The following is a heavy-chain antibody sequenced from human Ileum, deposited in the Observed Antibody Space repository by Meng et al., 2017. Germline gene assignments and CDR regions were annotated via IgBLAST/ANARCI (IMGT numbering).Heavy chain of an antibody. Sequence: GESLKISCAASGFTFTNYAMSWVRQAPGKGLEWVSAISGSGGSEFYADSVKGRFTVSRDNSKNTLYLQMDSLRAEDTAVYYCARLVGSGWGKFDYWGQGTLVTVSS. CDR1: GFTFTNYA. V-gene: IGHV3-23*01. CDR2: ISGSGGSE. CDR3: ARLVGSGWGKFDY. D-gene: IGHD6-19*01. J-gene: IGHJ4*02.